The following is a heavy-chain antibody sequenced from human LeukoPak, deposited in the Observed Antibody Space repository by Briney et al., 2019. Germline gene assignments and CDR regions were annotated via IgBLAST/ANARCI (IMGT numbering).Heavy chain of an antibody. V-gene: IGHV4-61*01. Sequence: PSETLSLTCTVSGGSISSSTYYWTWIRQPPGRGLEWIGYIDYSGSSNYNPSLKSRVTISVDTSKNQFSLKLSSVTAADTAVYYCARDDGYCSNTNCSRAFDIWGQGTMVTVSS. J-gene: IGHJ3*02. CDR1: GGSISSSTYY. CDR3: ARDDGYCSNTNCSRAFDI. D-gene: IGHD2-2*03. CDR2: IDYSGSS.